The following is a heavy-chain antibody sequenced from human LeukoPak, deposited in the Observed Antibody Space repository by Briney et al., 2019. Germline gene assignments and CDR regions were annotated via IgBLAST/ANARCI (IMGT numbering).Heavy chain of an antibody. CDR2: ISSSSTTI. CDR1: GFTFSSYS. CDR3: ARALYYYDSSGYYYFDY. J-gene: IGHJ4*02. D-gene: IGHD3-22*01. V-gene: IGHV3-48*04. Sequence: GGSLRLSCAASGFTFSSYSMNWVRQAPGKGLEWVSYISSSSTTIYYADSVKGRFTISRDNAKNSLYLQMSSLRAEDTAVYYCARALYYYDSSGYYYFDYWGQGTLVTVSS.